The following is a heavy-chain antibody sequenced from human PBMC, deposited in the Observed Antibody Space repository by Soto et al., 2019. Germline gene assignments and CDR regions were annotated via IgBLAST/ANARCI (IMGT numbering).Heavy chain of an antibody. CDR1: GYTFTSYY. Sequence: ASVKVSCKASGYTFTSYYMHWVRQAPGQGLEWMGIINPSGGSTSYAQKFQGRVTMTRATSTSTVYMELSSLRSEDTAVYYCARDQPAPGELSPQDLFDYWGQGTLVTVSS. CDR3: ARDQPAPGELSPQDLFDY. D-gene: IGHD3-16*02. CDR2: INPSGGST. J-gene: IGHJ4*02. V-gene: IGHV1-46*03.